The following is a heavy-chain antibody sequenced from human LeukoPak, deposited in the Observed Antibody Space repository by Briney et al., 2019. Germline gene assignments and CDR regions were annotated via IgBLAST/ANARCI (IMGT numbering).Heavy chain of an antibody. CDR2: IYYSGST. CDR1: GGSISSSSYY. V-gene: IGHV4-39*07. D-gene: IGHD5-18*01. CDR3: AGDGSGYSYGYNYFDY. Sequence: SETLSLTCTVSGGSISSSSYYWGWIRQPPGKGLEWIGSIYYSGSTYYNPSLKSRVTISVDRSKNQFSLKLSSVTAADTAVYYCAGDGSGYSYGYNYFDYWGQGTLVTVSS. J-gene: IGHJ4*02.